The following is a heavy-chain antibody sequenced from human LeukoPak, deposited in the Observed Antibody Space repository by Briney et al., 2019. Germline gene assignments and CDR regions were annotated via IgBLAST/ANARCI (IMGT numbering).Heavy chain of an antibody. CDR1: GGSISSYY. J-gene: IGHJ4*02. D-gene: IGHD1-26*01. CDR3: AGVGPTIL. Sequence: PSGTLSLTCTVSGGSISSYYWSWIRQPPGKGLEWIGYIYYSGSTNYNPSLKSRVTIPVDTSKNQFSLKLSSVTAADTAVYYCAGVGPTILWGQGTLVTVSS. CDR2: IYYSGST. V-gene: IGHV4-59*01.